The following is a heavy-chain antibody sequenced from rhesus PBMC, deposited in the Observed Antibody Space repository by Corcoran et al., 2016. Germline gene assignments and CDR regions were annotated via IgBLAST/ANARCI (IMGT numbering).Heavy chain of an antibody. V-gene: IGHV3-14*01. CDR2: INSDGRST. J-gene: IGHJ2*01. CDR1: GFTLSGYW. CDR3: AVQYSNFGGWYFDL. D-gene: IGHD4-23*01. Sequence: VQLVESGGGLAKPGGSLRLSCAASGFTLSGYWVHWVRQAPGKGLEWISGINSDGRSTYFADSVEGRFTISRENAKNTLFLQMDGLRAEDTAVYYCAVQYSNFGGWYFDLWGPGTPITISS.